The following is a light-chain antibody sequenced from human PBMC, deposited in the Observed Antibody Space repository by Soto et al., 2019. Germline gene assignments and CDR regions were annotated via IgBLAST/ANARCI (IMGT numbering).Light chain of an antibody. CDR3: QQRSNWIT. CDR2: DAS. V-gene: IGKV3-11*01. CDR1: QSVSSY. J-gene: IGKJ5*01. Sequence: EIVLTQSPATLSLSPGDRATLSCRASQSVSSYLTWYQQKPGQAPRLLIYDASNKATGIPARFSGSGSGTDFTLTISSLEPEDFAFYYCQQRSNWITFGQGTRLEIK.